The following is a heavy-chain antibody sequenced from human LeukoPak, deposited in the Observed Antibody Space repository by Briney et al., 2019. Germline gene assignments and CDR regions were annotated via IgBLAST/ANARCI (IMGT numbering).Heavy chain of an antibody. J-gene: IGHJ4*02. D-gene: IGHD4-17*01. CDR3: ASMATVTTFGYFDY. V-gene: IGHV5-51*01. CDR2: IYPGDFDT. Sequence: GESLKISCKGSGYSFASYWIGWVRQMPGKGLEWMGVIYPGDFDTRYSPSFQGQVTISADKSISTAYVQWSSLKASDTAMYYCASMATVTTFGYFDYWGQGTLVTVS. CDR1: GYSFASYW.